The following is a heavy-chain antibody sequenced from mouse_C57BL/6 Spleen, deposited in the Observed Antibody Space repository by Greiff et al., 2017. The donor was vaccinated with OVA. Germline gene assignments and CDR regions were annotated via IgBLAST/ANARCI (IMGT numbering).Heavy chain of an antibody. V-gene: IGHV1-69*01. CDR3: ARWLPYYYAMDY. CDR2: IDPSDSYT. CDR1: GYTFTSYW. Sequence: QVQLQQPGAELVMPGASVKLSCKASGYTFTSYWMHWVKQRPGQGLEWIGEIDPSDSYTNYNQKLKGKSTLTVDKSSSTAYMQLSSLTSEDSAVYYCARWLPYYYAMDYWGQGTSVTVSS. D-gene: IGHD2-2*01. J-gene: IGHJ4*01.